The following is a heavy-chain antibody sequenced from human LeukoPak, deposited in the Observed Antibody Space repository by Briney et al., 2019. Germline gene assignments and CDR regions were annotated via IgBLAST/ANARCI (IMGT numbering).Heavy chain of an antibody. CDR1: GYTFSSYG. J-gene: IGHJ3*02. CDR3: ARGRTVTDAFDI. Sequence: GGSLRLSCAASGYTFSSYGMHWVRQAPGKGLEWVAYIWYDGSKKEYVDSVKGRFTISRDDSKNTLYLQMNSLRAEDTAVYYCARGRTVTDAFDIWGQGTMVTVSS. D-gene: IGHD4-17*01. CDR2: IWYDGSKK. V-gene: IGHV3-33*01.